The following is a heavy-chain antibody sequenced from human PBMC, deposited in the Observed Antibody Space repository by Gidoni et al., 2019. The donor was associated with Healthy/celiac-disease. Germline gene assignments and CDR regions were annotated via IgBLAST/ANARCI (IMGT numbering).Heavy chain of an antibody. CDR1: GFTLSSYW. D-gene: IGHD4-17*01. J-gene: IGHJ4*02. Sequence: EVQLVESGGGLVQPGGSLRLSCAAPGFTLSSYWISWVRQAPGKGLEWVANIKQDGSEKYYVDSVKGRFTISRDNAKNSLYLQMNSLRAEDTAVYYCARDSVRTNWGQGTLVTVSS. V-gene: IGHV3-7*03. CDR3: ARDSVRTN. CDR2: IKQDGSEK.